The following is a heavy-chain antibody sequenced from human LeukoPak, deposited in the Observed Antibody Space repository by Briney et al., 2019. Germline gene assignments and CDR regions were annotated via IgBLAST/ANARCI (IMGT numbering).Heavy chain of an antibody. J-gene: IGHJ6*02. Sequence: GASVKVSCKASGFTFTSSAMQWVRQARGQRLEWIGWIVAGSGNTNYAQKFQERVTITRDMSARTVYMELSSLTSEDTAVYYCAATVDYCSGGSCNNHHYGMDVWGQGTTVTVSS. D-gene: IGHD2-15*01. CDR1: GFTFTSSA. V-gene: IGHV1-58*02. CDR3: AATVDYCSGGSCNNHHYGMDV. CDR2: IVAGSGNT.